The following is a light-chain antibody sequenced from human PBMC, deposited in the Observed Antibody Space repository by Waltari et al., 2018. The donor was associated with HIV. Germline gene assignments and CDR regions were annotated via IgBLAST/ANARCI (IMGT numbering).Light chain of an antibody. CDR3: CSYAGSNNYVI. J-gene: IGLJ2*01. CDR1: SSDVGGYNY. V-gene: IGLV2-11*01. Sequence: QSALTQPRSVSGSPGQSVTISCTGTSSDVGGYNYVSWYQQYPGKAPKFMIYDVSKRPSGVPDRFSGSKSGNTASLTISGLQAEDEADYFCCSYAGSNNYVIFGGGTKVTVL. CDR2: DVS.